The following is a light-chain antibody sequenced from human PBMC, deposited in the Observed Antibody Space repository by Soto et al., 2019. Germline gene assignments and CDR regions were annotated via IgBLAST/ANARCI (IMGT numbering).Light chain of an antibody. CDR1: SSDVGGYNY. V-gene: IGLV2-14*01. CDR3: SSYTSSSTQV. J-gene: IGLJ2*01. CDR2: DVS. Sequence: QSVLTRPASVSGSPGQSITISCTGTSSDVGGYNYVSWYQQHPGKAPKLMIYDVSNRPSGVSNRFSGSKSGNTAPLTISGLQAEDEADYYCSSYTSSSTQVFGGGTKVTVL.